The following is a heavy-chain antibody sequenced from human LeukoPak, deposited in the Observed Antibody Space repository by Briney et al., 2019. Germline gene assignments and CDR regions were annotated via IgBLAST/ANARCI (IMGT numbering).Heavy chain of an antibody. D-gene: IGHD2-15*01. V-gene: IGHV3-33*01. J-gene: IGHJ6*02. CDR1: GFTFSSYG. Sequence: PGGSLRLSCAASGFTFSSYGMPWVRQAPGKGLEWVAVIWYDGSNKYYADSVKGRFTISRDNSKNTLYLQMDSLRAEDTAVYYCAREELYCSGGSCYVSQSPVYGMDVWGQGTTVTVSS. CDR3: AREELYCSGGSCYVSQSPVYGMDV. CDR2: IWYDGSNK.